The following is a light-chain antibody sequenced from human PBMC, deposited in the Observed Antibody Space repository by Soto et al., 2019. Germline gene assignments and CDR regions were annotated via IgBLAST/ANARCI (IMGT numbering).Light chain of an antibody. CDR3: QQYDNLPT. Sequence: DIQMTQSPSSLSASVGDRVTITCQASQDISNYLYWYQQKPGKAPKLLIYDASNLETEVPSRFCGSGSGTEFTFTISSMHPEDIATYYCQQYDNLPTFGGGTKVEIK. CDR2: DAS. CDR1: QDISNY. V-gene: IGKV1-33*01. J-gene: IGKJ4*01.